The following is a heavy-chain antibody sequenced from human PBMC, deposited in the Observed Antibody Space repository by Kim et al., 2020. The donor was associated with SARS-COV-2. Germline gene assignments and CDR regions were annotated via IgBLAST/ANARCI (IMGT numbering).Heavy chain of an antibody. V-gene: IGHV4-39*01. CDR2: IYYSGST. D-gene: IGHD3-9*01. CDR3: ARQGRNFVRLGAFDI. CDR1: GGSISSSSYY. J-gene: IGHJ3*02. Sequence: SETLSLTCTVSGGSISSSSYYWGWIRQPPGKGLEWIGSIYYSGSTYYNPSLKSRVTISVDTSKNQFSLKLSSVSAADTAVYHCARQGRNFVRLGAFDIWGKGTMVTVSS.